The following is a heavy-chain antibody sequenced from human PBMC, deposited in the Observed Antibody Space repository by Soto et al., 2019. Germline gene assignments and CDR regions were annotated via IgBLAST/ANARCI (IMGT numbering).Heavy chain of an antibody. Sequence: QITLKESGPTLVKPTQTLTLTCTFSGFSLSTSGGGGGWFRQPPGKALEGLPPIYWDDDKRYSPSLKSRLTITKDTSKNQVVLTMTNMDPVDTATYYCAHLGYCISTSCSHRGWFDPWGQGTLVTVSS. CDR1: GFSLSTSGGG. V-gene: IGHV2-5*02. J-gene: IGHJ5*02. D-gene: IGHD2-2*01. CDR3: AHLGYCISTSCSHRGWFDP. CDR2: IYWDDDK.